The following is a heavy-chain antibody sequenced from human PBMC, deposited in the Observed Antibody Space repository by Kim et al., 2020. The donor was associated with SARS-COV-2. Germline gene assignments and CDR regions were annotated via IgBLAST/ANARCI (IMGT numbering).Heavy chain of an antibody. J-gene: IGHJ4*02. CDR2: INAGSGNT. V-gene: IGHV1-3*01. Sequence: ASVKVSCKASGYTFTSHVIHWVRQAPGQRLEWMGWINAGSGNTKYSQRFQDRVTITRDTSASTVYMELSSLRSEDTAVYYCARDQYSSGWYYFDYWGQGTLVTVSS. CDR3: ARDQYSSGWYYFDY. D-gene: IGHD6-13*01. CDR1: GYTFTSHV.